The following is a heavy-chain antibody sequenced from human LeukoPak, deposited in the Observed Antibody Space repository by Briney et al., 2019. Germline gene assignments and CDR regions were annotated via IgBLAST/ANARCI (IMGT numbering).Heavy chain of an antibody. V-gene: IGHV1-69*13. D-gene: IGHD2-2*01. CDR2: IFPIFATA. CDR3: ARVLGYCSSTSCEDNWFDP. Sequence: ASVKVSCKASGGTFSSYAISWVRQAPGQGLEWMGRIFPIFATANYAQKFQGRVTITADESTSTAYMELSSLRSDDTAVYYCARVLGYCSSTSCEDNWFDPWGQGTLVTVSS. J-gene: IGHJ5*02. CDR1: GGTFSSYA.